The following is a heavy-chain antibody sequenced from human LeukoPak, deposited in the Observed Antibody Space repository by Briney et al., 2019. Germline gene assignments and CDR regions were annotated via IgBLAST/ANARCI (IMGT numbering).Heavy chain of an antibody. Sequence: GGSLRLSCAASGFTFSTYWMTWVRQAPGEGLEWVANIKPDGSEKHYVDSVEGRFTISRDNAKNSLFLQMNSLRAEDTAVYYCAKAAYSSYRYVADAEYFQHWGQGTLVTVSS. D-gene: IGHD6-19*01. CDR1: GFTFSTYW. CDR2: IKPDGSEK. J-gene: IGHJ1*01. V-gene: IGHV3-7*03. CDR3: AKAAYSSYRYVADAEYFQH.